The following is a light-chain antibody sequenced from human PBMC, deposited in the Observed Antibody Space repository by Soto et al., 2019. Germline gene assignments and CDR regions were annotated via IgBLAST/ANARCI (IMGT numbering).Light chain of an antibody. V-gene: IGKV1-39*01. J-gene: IGKJ4*01. CDR2: DAS. CDR1: QNINTW. CDR3: QQSYSTPLT. Sequence: DIQVTQSPSTLSASVGDRVTIACRASQNINTWVAWYQQKPGKAPNLLIYDASSLQSGVPSRFSSSGSGTDFTLTISSLQPEDFATYYCQQSYSTPLTFGGGTKV.